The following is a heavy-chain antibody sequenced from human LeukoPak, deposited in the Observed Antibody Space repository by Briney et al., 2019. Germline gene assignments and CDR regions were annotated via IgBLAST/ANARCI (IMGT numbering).Heavy chain of an antibody. CDR1: GIIFSNYG. D-gene: IGHD4-17*01. V-gene: IGHV3-64*01. Sequence: PGGSPRLSCAASGIIFSNYGMRWVRQAPGKGLEYVSAISNNADSTYYVNSVRGRFTISRDNSKKTLYLQMGSLRTEDMGVYYCATSGDHGDYGGYWGQGTLVTVSS. CDR3: ATSGDHGDYGGY. CDR2: ISNNADST. J-gene: IGHJ4*02.